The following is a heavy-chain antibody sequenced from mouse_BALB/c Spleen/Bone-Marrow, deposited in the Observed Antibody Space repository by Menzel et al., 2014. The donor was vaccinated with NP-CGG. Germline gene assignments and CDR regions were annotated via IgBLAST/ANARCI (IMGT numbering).Heavy chain of an antibody. CDR1: GFTFTDYY. CDR3: ARDIGRLLFDF. V-gene: IGHV7-3*02. D-gene: IGHD1-2*01. CDR2: IRNKANGYTT. J-gene: IGHJ2*01. Sequence: EVKLMEPGGGLVQPGGSLRLSCATSGFTFTDYYMNWVRQPPGKALEWLGFIRNKANGYTTEYSASVKGRFTISRDNSQSILYLQMNTLRAEDSATYYCARDIGRLLFDFWGQGTTLTVSS.